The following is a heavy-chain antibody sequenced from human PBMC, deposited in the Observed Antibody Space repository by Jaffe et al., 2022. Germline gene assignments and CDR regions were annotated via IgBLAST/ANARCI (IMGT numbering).Heavy chain of an antibody. D-gene: IGHD2-2*01. CDR2: ISGSGGST. J-gene: IGHJ4*02. V-gene: IGHV3-23*01. CDR3: AKGVVVPAAMWVCYFDY. Sequence: EVQLLESGGGLVQPGGSLRLSCAASGFTFSSYAMSWVRQAPGKGLEWVSAISGSGGSTYYADSVKGRFTISRDNSKNTLYLQMNSLRAEDTAVYYCAKGVVVPAAMWVCYFDYWGQGTLVTVSS. CDR1: GFTFSSYA.